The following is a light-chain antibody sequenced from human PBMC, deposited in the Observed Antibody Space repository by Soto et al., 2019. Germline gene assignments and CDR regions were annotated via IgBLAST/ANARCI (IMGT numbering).Light chain of an antibody. V-gene: IGLV2-14*01. CDR2: EVS. Sequence: QSALTQPASVSGSPGQSITISCTGTSSDVGGYNYVSWYQQHPGNAPKLMIYEVSNRSSGVSYRFSGSKSGNTASLTISGLQAEDEADYYCSSYSSSNTLVVFGGGTKVTVL. CDR3: SSYSSSNTLVV. J-gene: IGLJ2*01. CDR1: SSDVGGYNY.